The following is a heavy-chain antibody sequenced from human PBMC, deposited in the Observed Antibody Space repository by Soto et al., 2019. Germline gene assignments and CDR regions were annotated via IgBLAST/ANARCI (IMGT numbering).Heavy chain of an antibody. CDR1: GYRFTGYW. D-gene: IGHD2-2*01. CDR2: IDPNDSDT. V-gene: IGHV5-51*01. CDR3: ARNSWGKPAASRYYGMDV. Sequence: PGESLKISCQASGYRFTGYWINWVRQMPGKGLEWMGRIDPNDSDTRYSPSFQGQVTISADKSISTAYLQWSSLKASDTAIYYCARNSWGKPAASRYYGMDVWGQGTTVTVSS. J-gene: IGHJ6*02.